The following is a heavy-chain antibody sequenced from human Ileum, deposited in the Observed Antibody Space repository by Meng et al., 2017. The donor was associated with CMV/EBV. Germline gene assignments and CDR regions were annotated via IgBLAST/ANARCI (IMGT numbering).Heavy chain of an antibody. Sequence: GESLKISCVASGFTFNTYWMHWVRQVPGKGLVWVSRIDSDGRRIDYADSVKGRFTISRDNAKNKLYLEMNSLRVEDTAVYFCASGIRFTGSWGQGTLVTVSS. CDR3: ASGIRFTGS. D-gene: IGHD3-3*01. CDR1: GFTFNTYW. V-gene: IGHV3-74*01. J-gene: IGHJ1*01. CDR2: IDSDGRRI.